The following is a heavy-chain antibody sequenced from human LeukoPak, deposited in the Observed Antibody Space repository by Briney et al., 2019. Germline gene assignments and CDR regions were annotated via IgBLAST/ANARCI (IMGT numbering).Heavy chain of an antibody. CDR2: MSAYNGKT. V-gene: IGHV1-18*01. Sequence: GASMKVSCKAFGYSFTSYGFNWVRQAPGQGLEWMGWMSAYNGKTSYAHSLQGRVTVTADTSTSTAYMELRSLRSEDTAVYYCARGMGYSYGHPQGAFDIWGQGTMVTVSS. D-gene: IGHD5-18*01. J-gene: IGHJ3*02. CDR3: ARGMGYSYGHPQGAFDI. CDR1: GYSFTSYG.